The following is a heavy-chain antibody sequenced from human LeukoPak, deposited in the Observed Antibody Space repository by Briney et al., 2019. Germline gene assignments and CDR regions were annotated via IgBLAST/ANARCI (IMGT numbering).Heavy chain of an antibody. V-gene: IGHV6-1*01. J-gene: IGHJ4*02. CDR1: GDSVSSNSAA. CDR2: TYYRSKWYN. D-gene: IGHD3-10*01. Sequence: SQTLSLTCAISGDSVSSNSAAWNWIRQSPSRGLEWLGRTYYRSKWYNDYAVSVKSRISINPDTSKNQFSLQLYSVTPEDTAVYYCARATFPIRFGQFNIDYWGQGTLVTVSS. CDR3: ARATFPIRFGQFNIDY.